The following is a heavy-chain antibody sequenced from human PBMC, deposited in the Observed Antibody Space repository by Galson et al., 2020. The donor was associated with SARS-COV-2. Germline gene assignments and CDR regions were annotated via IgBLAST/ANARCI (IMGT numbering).Heavy chain of an antibody. CDR3: VRQEYYYGSGPEY. CDR1: GYSFTSHW. J-gene: IGHJ4*02. CDR2: IYPGNFDT. D-gene: IGHD3-10*01. V-gene: IGHV5-51*01. Sequence: GESLKISCQGSGYSFTSHWIGWVRQMPGKGLEWMGIIYPGNFDTRYSPSFQGHVTISADTSINTAYLQWTSLEATDTAMYYCVRQEYYYGSGPEYWGQGTLVTVSS.